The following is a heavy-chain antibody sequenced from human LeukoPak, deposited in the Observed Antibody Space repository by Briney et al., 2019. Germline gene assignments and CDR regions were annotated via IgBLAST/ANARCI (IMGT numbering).Heavy chain of an antibody. CDR2: IPYDGSHK. CDR1: GFTLSYYG. V-gene: IGHV3-30*18. D-gene: IGHD2-2*03. CDR3: AKDGYCSGTSCYPNHFDH. J-gene: IGHJ4*02. Sequence: GGSLRLSCAASGFTLSYYGMHWVRQAPGKGLEWVAVIPYDGSHKHYADSVKGRYTISRDNSMSTLYLQMSSLRAEDTAVYYCAKDGYCSGTSCYPNHFDHWGQGTLVTVSS.